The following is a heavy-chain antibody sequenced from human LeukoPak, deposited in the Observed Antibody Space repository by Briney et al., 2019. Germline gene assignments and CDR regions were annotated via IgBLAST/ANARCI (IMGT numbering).Heavy chain of an antibody. J-gene: IGHJ4*02. Sequence: GGSLRLSCAASGFTFSSYSMHWVRQAPGEGLVWVSRIGTDGSTTGYADSVKGRFTISRDNSKNTLYLQMNSLRAEDTAVYYCARTRSYPFDYWGQGTLVTVSS. CDR3: ARTRSYPFDY. V-gene: IGHV3-74*01. D-gene: IGHD1-26*01. CDR1: GFTFSSYS. CDR2: IGTDGSTT.